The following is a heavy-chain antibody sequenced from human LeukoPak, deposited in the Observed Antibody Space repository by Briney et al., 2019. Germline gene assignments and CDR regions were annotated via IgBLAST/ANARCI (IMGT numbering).Heavy chain of an antibody. CDR2: ISWNSGSI. J-gene: IGHJ4*02. CDR3: AKGNYFFDY. Sequence: GGSLRLSCAGSGFIFNNYAMHWVRQPPGKGLEWVSGISWNSGSIDYADSVKGRFTISRDNAKNSLYLQMNSLRAEDTALYYCAKGNYFFDYWGQGTLVTVSS. CDR1: GFIFNNYA. V-gene: IGHV3-9*01.